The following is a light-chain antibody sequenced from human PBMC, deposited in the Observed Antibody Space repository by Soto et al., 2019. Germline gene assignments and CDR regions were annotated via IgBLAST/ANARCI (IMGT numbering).Light chain of an antibody. CDR3: AAWDDSLSGWV. CDR1: SSNIGSTD. V-gene: IGLV1-47*02. J-gene: IGLJ3*02. CDR2: TNN. Sequence: QSVLTQPPSASGTPGQRVSISCSGSSSNIGSTDVYWYQQLLGTAPKLLIYTNNVRPSGVPDRFSGSKSGTSASLAISGLRSEDEADYYCAAWDDSLSGWVFGGGTKLTVL.